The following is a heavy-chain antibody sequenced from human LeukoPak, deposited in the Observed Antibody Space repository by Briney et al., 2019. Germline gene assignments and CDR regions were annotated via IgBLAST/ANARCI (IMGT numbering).Heavy chain of an antibody. V-gene: IGHV3-30*03. D-gene: IGHD1-26*01. Sequence: GGSLRLSCAASGFTFSNYSMNWVRQAPGKGLEWVALISYDGSNKYYADSVKGRFTISRDNSKNTLYLQMNSLRAEDAAVYYCARFYANEWELPHWGQGTLVTVSS. CDR2: ISYDGSNK. CDR1: GFTFSNYS. J-gene: IGHJ4*02. CDR3: ARFYANEWELPH.